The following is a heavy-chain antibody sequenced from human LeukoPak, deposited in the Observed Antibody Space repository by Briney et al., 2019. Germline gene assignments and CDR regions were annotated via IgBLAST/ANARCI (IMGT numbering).Heavy chain of an antibody. V-gene: IGHV3-7*01. D-gene: IGHD1-26*01. CDR3: AREGPDSGSYWRAFDI. J-gene: IGHJ3*02. CDR2: IKQDGSEK. Sequence: GGSLRLSCAASRFIFSSYWMSWVRQAPGKGLEWVDNIKQDGSEKYYVDSVKGRFTISRDNAKNSLYLQMNSLRAEDTAVYYCAREGPDSGSYWRAFDIWGQGTMVTVSS. CDR1: RFIFSSYW.